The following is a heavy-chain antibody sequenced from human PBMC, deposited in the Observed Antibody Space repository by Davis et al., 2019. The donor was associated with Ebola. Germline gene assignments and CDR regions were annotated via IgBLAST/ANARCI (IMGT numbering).Heavy chain of an antibody. J-gene: IGHJ4*02. CDR3: GKDITPGGLDS. V-gene: IGHV3-9*01. CDR1: GFTFHEHA. D-gene: IGHD2-15*01. CDR2: FMWDGSNI. Sequence: SLKISCSASGFTFHEHAMHWVRQVPGQGLEWVSGFMWDGSNIGYADSVKGRFTISRDSAKNCLYLQMDSLRTEDTALYYCGKDITPGGLDSWGQGTLVTVSS.